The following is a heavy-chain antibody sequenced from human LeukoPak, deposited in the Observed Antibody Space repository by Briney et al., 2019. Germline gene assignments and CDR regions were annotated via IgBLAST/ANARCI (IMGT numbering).Heavy chain of an antibody. CDR1: GFTFSSYW. J-gene: IGHJ3*02. D-gene: IGHD4-17*01. CDR3: ARDRATVTTSDAFDI. V-gene: IGHV3-74*01. CDR2: INTDGSSI. Sequence: PGGSLRLSCAASGFTFSSYWMHRVRQAPGKGLVWVSRINTDGSSISHADSVKGRFTISRDNAKNTLYLQMNSLRAEDTAVYYCARDRATVTTSDAFDIWGQGTMVTVSS.